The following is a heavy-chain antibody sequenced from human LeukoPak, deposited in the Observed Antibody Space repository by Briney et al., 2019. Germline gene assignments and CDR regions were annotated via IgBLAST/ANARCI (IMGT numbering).Heavy chain of an antibody. Sequence: PSETLSLTCTVSGGSISSYYWSWIRQPPGKGLEWIGYIYYSGSTNYNPSLKSRVTISVDTSKNQFSLKLSSVTAADTAVYYCARVAGGLRRHWFDPWGQGTLVTVSS. D-gene: IGHD5/OR15-5a*01. CDR3: ARVAGGLRRHWFDP. J-gene: IGHJ5*02. CDR2: IYYSGST. V-gene: IGHV4-59*01. CDR1: GGSISSYY.